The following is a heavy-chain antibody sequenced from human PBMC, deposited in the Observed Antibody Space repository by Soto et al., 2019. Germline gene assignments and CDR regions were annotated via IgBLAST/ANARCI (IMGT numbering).Heavy chain of an antibody. D-gene: IGHD1-1*01. CDR2: IYATGTT. Sequence: LXLTFTVSGASISGFYWSWIRKSAGNGLEWIGRIYATGTTDYNPSLKSRFMMSVDTSKKQFSLKLRSVTAADTAVYYCVRDGTKTLRDWFDPWGQGISVTVSS. CDR1: GASISGFY. V-gene: IGHV4-4*07. J-gene: IGHJ5*02. CDR3: VRDGTKTLRDWFDP.